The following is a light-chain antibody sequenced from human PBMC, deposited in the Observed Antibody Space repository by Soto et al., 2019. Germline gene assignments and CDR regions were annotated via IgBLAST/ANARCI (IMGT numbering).Light chain of an antibody. Sequence: QSALTQPASVSGSPGQSITISCTGTSIDVGGYNYVSWYQQHPGKAPKLMIYEVSNRPSGVSNRFSGSKSGNTASLTISGLQAEDEADYYCSSYTSSSTRVFGGGPKLTVL. CDR3: SSYTSSSTRV. V-gene: IGLV2-14*01. CDR2: EVS. J-gene: IGLJ3*02. CDR1: SIDVGGYNY.